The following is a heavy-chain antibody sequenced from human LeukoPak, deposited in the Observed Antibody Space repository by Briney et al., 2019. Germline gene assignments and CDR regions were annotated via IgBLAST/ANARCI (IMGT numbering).Heavy chain of an antibody. CDR2: IDQDGSEK. CDR1: GFTFSTYS. CDR3: TIGEGWFDP. V-gene: IGHV3-7*02. D-gene: IGHD3-16*01. J-gene: IGHJ5*02. Sequence: GGSLRLSCAASGFTFSTYSMNWVRQAPGKGPEWVAYIDQDGSEKHYVDSVKGRFTISRDNAENSLYLRMNSLRAEDTAVYYCTIGEGWFDPWGQGTLVTVSS.